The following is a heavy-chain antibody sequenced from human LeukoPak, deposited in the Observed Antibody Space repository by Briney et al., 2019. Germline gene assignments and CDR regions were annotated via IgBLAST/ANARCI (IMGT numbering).Heavy chain of an antibody. Sequence: SETLSLTCTVSGGSISAYYWSWIRQPPGKGLEWIGYIYHSGTTNYNPSLKSRVTISVDTSKNQFSLNLSSVTAADTAVYYCARDSPFDSSWGQGTLVTVSS. CDR1: GGSISAYY. V-gene: IGHV4-59*01. CDR3: ARDSPFDSS. J-gene: IGHJ5*02. CDR2: IYHSGTT. D-gene: IGHD3-9*01.